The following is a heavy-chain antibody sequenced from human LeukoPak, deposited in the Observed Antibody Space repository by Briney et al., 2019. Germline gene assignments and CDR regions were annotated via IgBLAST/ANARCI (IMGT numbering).Heavy chain of an antibody. J-gene: IGHJ4*02. CDR2: INAGNGNT. CDR3: ARDGGHSYGYGY. Sequence: ASVKVSCKASGYTFTSYAMHWVRQAPGQRLEWMGWINAGNGNTKYSQKFQGRVTITRDISASTAYMELSSLRSEDTAVYYCARDGGHSYGYGYWGQGTLVTVSS. D-gene: IGHD5-18*01. V-gene: IGHV1-3*01. CDR1: GYTFTSYA.